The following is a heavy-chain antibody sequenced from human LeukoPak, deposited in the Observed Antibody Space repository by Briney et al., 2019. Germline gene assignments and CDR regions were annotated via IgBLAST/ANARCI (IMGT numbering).Heavy chain of an antibody. CDR2: LIPNFGPT. Sequence: ASVKVSCKTSGGTFSSYDISWVRHAPAQGLEWVGGLIPNFGPTNYAQMFEGRDTITADESTSTAYMELSSLRSEDTAVYYCARSRSDFWSGYYSWFDPWGQGTMVTVSS. CDR1: GGTFSSYD. D-gene: IGHD3-3*01. J-gene: IGHJ5*01. CDR3: ARSRSDFWSGYYSWFDP. V-gene: IGHV1-69*01.